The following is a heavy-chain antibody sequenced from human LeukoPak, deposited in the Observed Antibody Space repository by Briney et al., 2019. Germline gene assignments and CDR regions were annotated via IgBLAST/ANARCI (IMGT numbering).Heavy chain of an antibody. CDR1: GGSFSGYY. J-gene: IGHJ4*02. D-gene: IGHD3-16*01. CDR2: INHSGST. CDR3: ARHPRLRLMGLFDY. V-gene: IGHV4-34*01. Sequence: ASETLSLTCAVYGGSFSGYYWSWIRQPPGKGLEWIGEINHSGSTNYNPSLKSRVTISVDTSKNQFSLKLSSVTAADTAVYYCARHPRLRLMGLFDYWGQGTLVTVSS.